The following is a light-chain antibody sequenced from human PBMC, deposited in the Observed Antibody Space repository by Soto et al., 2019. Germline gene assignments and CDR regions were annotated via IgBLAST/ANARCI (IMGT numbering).Light chain of an antibody. Sequence: IVMTHSPATLSVSPLERATLSCRSIQSFSSNLAWYQQKPGQAPRLLIYGASTRSTGIPARFSGSGSGTEFTLNIRTLQSEDFAVHQRQKYNNCHPGKFRQGNXV. CDR3: QKYNNCHPGK. J-gene: IGKJ1*01. CDR1: QSFSSN. CDR2: GAS. V-gene: IGKV3-15*01.